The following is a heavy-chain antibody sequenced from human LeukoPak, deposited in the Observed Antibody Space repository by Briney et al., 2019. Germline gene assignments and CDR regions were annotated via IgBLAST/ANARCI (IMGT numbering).Heavy chain of an antibody. J-gene: IGHJ4*02. V-gene: IGHV3-23*01. CDR1: GFTFRSHG. Sequence: GGSLRLSCVASGFTFRSHGMHWVRQAPGKGLEWVSVISGAGGSTYYADSVKGRFTISRDNSKNTLYLQMNSLRAEDAAVYYCAKLPGRYCSGGSCYVDYWGQGTLVTVSS. CDR2: ISGAGGST. CDR3: AKLPGRYCSGGSCYVDY. D-gene: IGHD2-15*01.